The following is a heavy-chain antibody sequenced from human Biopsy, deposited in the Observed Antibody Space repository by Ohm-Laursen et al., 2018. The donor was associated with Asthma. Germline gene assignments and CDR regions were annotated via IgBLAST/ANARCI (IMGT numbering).Heavy chain of an antibody. CDR1: GDAMSTSGSY. CDR2: IYYSGRT. CDR3: ARAVSSSSYWYFDL. V-gene: IGHV4-39*02. J-gene: IGHJ2*01. Sequence: TLSLTCIVSGDAMSTSGSYWGWIRQSPGKGLEWIGSIYYSGRTYYNPSLESRVTISADTSKNHFSLKVTSVTATDTAVYYCARAVSSSSYWYFDLWGRGDLVTVSS. D-gene: IGHD6-6*01.